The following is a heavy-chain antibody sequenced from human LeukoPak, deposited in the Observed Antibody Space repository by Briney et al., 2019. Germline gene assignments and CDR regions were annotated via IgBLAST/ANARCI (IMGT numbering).Heavy chain of an antibody. D-gene: IGHD3-22*01. CDR2: INPNSGGT. Sequence: ASVKLSFKASGYTFTGYYMYWVRHAPRQGLEWMGWINPNSGGTNYEQKFQGRVTMTRDTSISTANMELSRLRSDDTAVYYCARDYYDSSGYYPLRAEYFQHWGQGTLVTVSS. V-gene: IGHV1-2*02. CDR3: ARDYYDSSGYYPLRAEYFQH. J-gene: IGHJ1*01. CDR1: GYTFTGYY.